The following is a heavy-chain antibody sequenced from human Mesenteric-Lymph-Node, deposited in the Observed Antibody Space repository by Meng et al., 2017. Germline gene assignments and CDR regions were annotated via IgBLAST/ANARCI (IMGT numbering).Heavy chain of an antibody. CDR1: GDAISSGEYF. CDR3: ARGELLWDY. Sequence: QVQRQESGPGLLKPSQTLSLTCCVSGDAISSGEYFWSWIRQPPGKGLEWIGYMDYRGSTFYNPSLKSRVTISVDTSKNQFSLKLSSVTAADTAVYFCARGELLWDYWGQGTLVTVSS. D-gene: IGHD2-2*01. J-gene: IGHJ4*02. CDR2: MDYRGST. V-gene: IGHV4-30-4*01.